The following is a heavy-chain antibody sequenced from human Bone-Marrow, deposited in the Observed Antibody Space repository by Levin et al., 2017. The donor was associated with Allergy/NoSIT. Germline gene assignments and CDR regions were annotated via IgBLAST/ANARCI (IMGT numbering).Heavy chain of an antibody. D-gene: IGHD3-10*01. CDR1: GASIRSGAYY. J-gene: IGHJ4*02. Sequence: SQTLSLTCTVSGASIRSGAYYWSWVRQPPGQGLEWLGYIYYNGSTYFNPSLKSRVSISVDTSKNQFSLKLSSVTAADTAHYYCARVLAGFDGSAMAYDYWGRGSLVTVSS. CDR3: ARVLAGFDGSAMAYDY. V-gene: IGHV4-31*03. CDR2: IYYNGST.